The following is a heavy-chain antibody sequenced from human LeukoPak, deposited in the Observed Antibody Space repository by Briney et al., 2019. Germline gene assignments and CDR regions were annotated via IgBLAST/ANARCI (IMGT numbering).Heavy chain of an antibody. CDR3: AKTGERDY. D-gene: IGHD7-27*01. J-gene: IGHJ4*02. CDR2: IKEDGTQK. Sequence: GGSLRLSCAASGFTFNKSWMSWVRQAPGKGPEWVANIKEDGTQKYYVDSVRGRFTISRDNAENSLYLQMNSLRDEDTAVYYCAKTGERDYWGQGTPVIVSS. V-gene: IGHV3-7*01. CDR1: GFTFNKSW.